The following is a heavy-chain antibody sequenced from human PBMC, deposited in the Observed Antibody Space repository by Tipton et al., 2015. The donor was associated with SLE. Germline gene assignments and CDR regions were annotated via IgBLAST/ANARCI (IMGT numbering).Heavy chain of an antibody. CDR3: ARGLGTGTNPLTYFDY. CDR2: MNPNSGNT. CDR1: GYTFTSYD. J-gene: IGHJ4*02. Sequence: GPEVKKPGASVKVSCKASGYTFTSYDINWVRQATGQGLEWMGWMNPNSGNTGYAQKFQGRVTMTRNTSISTAYMELSSLRSEDTAVYYCARGLGTGTNPLTYFDYWGQGTLVTVSS. D-gene: IGHD1-7*01. V-gene: IGHV1-8*01.